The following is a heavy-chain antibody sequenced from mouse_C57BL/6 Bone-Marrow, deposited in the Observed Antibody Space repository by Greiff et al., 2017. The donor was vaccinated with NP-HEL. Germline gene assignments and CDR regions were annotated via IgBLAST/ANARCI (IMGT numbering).Heavy chain of an antibody. J-gene: IGHJ4*01. D-gene: IGHD2-4*01. V-gene: IGHV5-9-1*02. Sequence: EVQLQESGEGLVKPGGSLKLSCAASGFTFSSYAMSWVRQTPEKRLEWVAYISSGGDYIYYADTVKGRFTISRDNARNTLYLQMSSLKSEDTAMYYCTREDYDYDGYAMDYWGQGTSVTVSS. CDR1: GFTFSSYA. CDR2: ISSGGDYI. CDR3: TREDYDYDGYAMDY.